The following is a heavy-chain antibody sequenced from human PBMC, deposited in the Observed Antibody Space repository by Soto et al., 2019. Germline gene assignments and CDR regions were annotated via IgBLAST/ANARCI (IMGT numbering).Heavy chain of an antibody. CDR3: ARGLAAAGTSFYYYGMDV. CDR1: GFTFSSYD. V-gene: IGHV3-13*04. CDR2: IGTAGDT. D-gene: IGHD6-13*01. J-gene: IGHJ6*02. Sequence: GGSLRLSCAASGFTFSSYDMHWVRQATGKGLEWVSAIGTAGDTYYPGSVKGRFTISRENAKNSLYLQMNSLRAGDTAVYYCARGLAAAGTSFYYYGMDVWGQGTTVTVSS.